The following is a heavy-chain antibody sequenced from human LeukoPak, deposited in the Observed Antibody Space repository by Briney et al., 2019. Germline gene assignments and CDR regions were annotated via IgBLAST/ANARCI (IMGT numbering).Heavy chain of an antibody. CDR3: VRRNLFDH. CDR2: INQDGTKQ. CDR1: GFTFRSYW. V-gene: IGHV3-7*03. J-gene: IGHJ4*02. Sequence: PGGSLRLSCAVSGFTFRSYWMSWLRQAPGKGLECVASINQDGTKQYYVDSVRGRFTISRDDAKNSVYLQMYNLRVQDTAVYYCVRRNLFDHWGQGTLVTVSS.